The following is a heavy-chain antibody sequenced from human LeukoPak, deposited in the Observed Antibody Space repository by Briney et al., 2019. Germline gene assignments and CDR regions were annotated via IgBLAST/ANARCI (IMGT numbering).Heavy chain of an antibody. J-gene: IGHJ5*02. V-gene: IGHV4-39*01. CDR3: ARQPRIQLWFGYNWFDP. Sequence: SETLSLTCTVSGGSLSSGDYYWSWIRQPPGKGLEWIGEINHSGSTNYNPSLKSRVTISVDTSKNQFSLKLSSVTAADTAVYYCARQPRIQLWFGYNWFDPWGQGTLVTVSS. CDR2: INHSGST. D-gene: IGHD5-18*01. CDR1: GGSLSSGDYY.